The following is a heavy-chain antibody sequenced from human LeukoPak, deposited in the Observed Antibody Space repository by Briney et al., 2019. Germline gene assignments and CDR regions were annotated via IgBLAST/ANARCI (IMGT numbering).Heavy chain of an antibody. V-gene: IGHV1-2*02. D-gene: IGHD3-3*01. J-gene: IGHJ4*02. Sequence: ASVKVSCKASGYTFTGYYMHWVRQAPGQGLEWMGWINPNSGGTNYAQKFQGRVTMTRDTSISTAYMELSRLRSGDTAVYYCARALLRFLEWPKPLGYWGQGTLVTVSS. CDR1: GYTFTGYY. CDR2: INPNSGGT. CDR3: ARALLRFLEWPKPLGY.